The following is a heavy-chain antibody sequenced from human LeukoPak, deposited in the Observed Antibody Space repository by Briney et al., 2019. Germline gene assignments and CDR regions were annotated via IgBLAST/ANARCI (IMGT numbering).Heavy chain of an antibody. D-gene: IGHD3-10*01. V-gene: IGHV3-74*01. CDR3: ASLYGSGKRWVDP. CDR2: INPDGSTT. Sequence: PGGSLRLSCAASGFTFSNYWMHWVRQDPGKGLVWVSFINPDGSTTNYADSVKGRFTISRDNAKNALYLQMNSLRAEDTAVYYCASLYGSGKRWVDPWGQGTLVTVSS. CDR1: GFTFSNYW. J-gene: IGHJ5*02.